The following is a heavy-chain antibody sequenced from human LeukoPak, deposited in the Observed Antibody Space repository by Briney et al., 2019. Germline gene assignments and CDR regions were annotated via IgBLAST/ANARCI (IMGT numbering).Heavy chain of an antibody. CDR3: ARWGTYASTSNWFDP. CDR2: IYNSGST. CDR1: GDSISRSRHF. Sequence: SETLSLTCNVSGDSISRSRHFWAWIRQSPARGLEWIGYIYNSGSTYYNPSLESRVTISVDTSKNQFSLRLSSVTAADSAVYYCARWGTYASTSNWFDPWGQGTRVTVSS. V-gene: IGHV4-39*07. D-gene: IGHD2-2*01. J-gene: IGHJ5*02.